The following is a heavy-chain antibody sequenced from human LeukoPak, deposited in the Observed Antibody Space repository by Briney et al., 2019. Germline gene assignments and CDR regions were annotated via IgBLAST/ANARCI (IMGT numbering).Heavy chain of an antibody. J-gene: IGHJ5*02. CDR3: ARGKYYYDSSGYYLYNWFDP. V-gene: IGHV4-39*07. D-gene: IGHD3-22*01. Sequence: SETLSLTCTVSGGSISSSSYYWGWIRQPPGKGLEWIGSIYYSGSTYYNPSLKSRVTMSVDTSKNQFSLKLSSVTAADTAVYYCARGKYYYDSSGYYLYNWFDPWGQGTLVTVSS. CDR1: GGSISSSSYY. CDR2: IYYSGST.